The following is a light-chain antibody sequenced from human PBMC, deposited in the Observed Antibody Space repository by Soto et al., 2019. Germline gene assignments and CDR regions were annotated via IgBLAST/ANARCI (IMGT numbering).Light chain of an antibody. CDR3: QHYNSYSEA. CDR1: QSISTW. J-gene: IGKJ1*01. CDR2: KAS. Sequence: DIQMTQSPSTLSGSLGDRFTITCMASQSISTWLAWYQQKPGKARKLLIYKASTLKSGVPSRFSGSGSGTEFTLTISSLQPDDFATYYCQHYNSYSEAFGQVTQVEIK. V-gene: IGKV1-5*03.